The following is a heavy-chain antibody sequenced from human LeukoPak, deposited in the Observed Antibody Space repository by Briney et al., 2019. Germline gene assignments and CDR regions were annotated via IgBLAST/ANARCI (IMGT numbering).Heavy chain of an antibody. CDR3: ARAASIAVTGTYWFDP. D-gene: IGHD6-19*01. CDR1: GESFSNYY. J-gene: IGHJ5*02. Sequence: SETLSLTCAVYGESFSNYYWSWIRQPPGKGLEWIGEIDHSGSTNYNPSLKSRVIISVDASKTQLSLKLSSVTAADTAVYYCARAASIAVTGTYWFDPWGQGTLVIVSS. V-gene: IGHV4-34*01. CDR2: IDHSGST.